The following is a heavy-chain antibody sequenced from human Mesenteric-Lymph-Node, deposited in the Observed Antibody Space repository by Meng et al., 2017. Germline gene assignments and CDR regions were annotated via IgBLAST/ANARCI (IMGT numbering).Heavy chain of an antibody. CDR1: GFTFSSFT. Sequence: GESLKISCVASGFTFSSFTIHWVRRAPGKGLEWVANIDPVGSVRFYVDSVKGRFTISRDNADNSLYLQMHSLRADDSAVYYCAKDINYDFWSGYKDYWGQGTLVTVSS. CDR3: AKDINYDFWSGYKDY. V-gene: IGHV3-7*01. D-gene: IGHD3-3*01. J-gene: IGHJ4*02. CDR2: IDPVGSVR.